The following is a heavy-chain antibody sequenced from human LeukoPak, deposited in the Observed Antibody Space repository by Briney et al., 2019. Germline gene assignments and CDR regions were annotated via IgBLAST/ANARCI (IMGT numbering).Heavy chain of an antibody. V-gene: IGHV4-4*02. CDR3: ARDPSRGYYDSSGSGYFDY. CDR2: IYHSGST. D-gene: IGHD3-22*01. CDR1: GGSISSSNW. Sequence: SETLSLTCAVSGGSISSSNWWSWVRPPPGKGLEGIGEIYHSGSTNYNPSLKSRVTISVDKSKNQFSLKLSSVTAADTAVYYCARDPSRGYYDSSGSGYFDYWGQGTLVTVSS. J-gene: IGHJ4*02.